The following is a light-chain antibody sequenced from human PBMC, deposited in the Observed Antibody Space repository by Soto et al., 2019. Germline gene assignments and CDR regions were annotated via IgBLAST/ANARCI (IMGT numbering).Light chain of an antibody. Sequence: SYELNQPPSVSVAPGQTARISCGRNNTGSKSVHWYQQKPGQAPVLVLFDDSDRPSGIPERFSGSNSGNTATLTISRVEAGDEADYFCHVWDSTTDNVVFVGGNKLTVL. CDR3: HVWDSTTDNVV. CDR1: NTGSKS. J-gene: IGLJ2*01. V-gene: IGLV3-21*02. CDR2: DDS.